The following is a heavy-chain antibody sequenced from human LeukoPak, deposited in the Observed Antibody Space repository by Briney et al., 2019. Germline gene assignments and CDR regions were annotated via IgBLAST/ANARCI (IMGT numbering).Heavy chain of an antibody. J-gene: IGHJ4*02. D-gene: IGHD1-14*01. CDR1: GFAFTSYG. CDR3: TRYNNDHFDY. CDR2: IAYDGSLQ. Sequence: GGSLRLSCAASGFAFTSYGIHWLRQAPGKGLDWVAFIAYDGSLQYYGDSVKGRFTISRDNSENTMSVQMDDLRAEDTAVYYCTRYNNDHFDYWGQGTLVTVSS. V-gene: IGHV3-33*01.